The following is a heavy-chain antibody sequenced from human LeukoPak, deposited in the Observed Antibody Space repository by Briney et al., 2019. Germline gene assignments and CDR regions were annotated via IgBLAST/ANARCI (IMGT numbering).Heavy chain of an antibody. CDR1: GFTFSSAW. Sequence: GGSLRLSCAASGFTFSSAWMSWVRQAPGKGLEWVGRIKSKTDGGTTGYAAPVKGRFTISRDDSKNTLYLQMNSLKTEDTAVYYCTTYDFWSVSYAFDIWGQGTMVTVSS. J-gene: IGHJ3*02. CDR2: IKSKTDGGTT. CDR3: TTYDFWSVSYAFDI. V-gene: IGHV3-15*01. D-gene: IGHD3-3*01.